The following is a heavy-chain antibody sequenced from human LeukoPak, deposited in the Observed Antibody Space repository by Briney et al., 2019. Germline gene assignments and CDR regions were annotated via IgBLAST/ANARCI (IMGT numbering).Heavy chain of an antibody. D-gene: IGHD6-19*01. Sequence: SVKVSCKASGGTFSSYAINWVRQAPGQGLEWMGGIIPIFGTANYAQKFQDRVTITTDESTSTAYMELSSLRSEDTAVYYCATHSSGWYFFDYWGQGTLVTVSS. CDR1: GGTFSSYA. CDR3: ATHSSGWYFFDY. J-gene: IGHJ4*02. V-gene: IGHV1-69*05. CDR2: IIPIFGTA.